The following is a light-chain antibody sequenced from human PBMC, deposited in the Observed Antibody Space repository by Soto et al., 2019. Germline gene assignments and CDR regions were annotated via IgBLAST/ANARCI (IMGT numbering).Light chain of an antibody. V-gene: IGLV2-14*01. J-gene: IGLJ1*01. CDR1: NSDVGIYDF. CDR2: EVS. Sequence: QSVLTQPASVSGTPGQSITISCTGSNSDVGIYDFVSWYQHHPARAPKLTVSEVSHRPSGVSNRFSGSKSGNTASLTISGRQSEDEADYYCISYTSDDVRYVFGTGTKVTVL. CDR3: ISYTSDDVRYV.